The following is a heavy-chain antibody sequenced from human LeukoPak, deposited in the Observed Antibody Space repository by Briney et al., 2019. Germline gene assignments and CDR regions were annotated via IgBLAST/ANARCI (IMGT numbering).Heavy chain of an antibody. V-gene: IGHV6-1*01. J-gene: IGHJ5*02. Sequence: SQTLSLTCAISGDSVSSNSVTWNWIRQSPSRGLEWLGRTYYRSTWYNDYAVSVRGRITVNPDTSKNQFSLHLNSVTPEDTAVYYCARRLTQYDCFDPWGQGILVIVSS. CDR1: GDSVSSNSVT. CDR3: ARRLTQYDCFDP. D-gene: IGHD2-2*01. CDR2: TYYRSTWYN.